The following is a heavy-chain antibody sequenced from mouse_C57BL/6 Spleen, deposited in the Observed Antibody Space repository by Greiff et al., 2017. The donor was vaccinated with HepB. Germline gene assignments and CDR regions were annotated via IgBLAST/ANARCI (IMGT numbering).Heavy chain of an antibody. CDR3: AGLYSKSAMDD. Sequence: QVQLQQSGPELVKPGASVKISCKASGYAFSSSWMNWVKQGPGKGLEWIGRIYPGDGDTNYNAKFKGKATLTADKSSSTAYLQLSSLTSEDSAVYFCAGLYSKSAMDDWGQGTSVTVSS. CDR2: IYPGDGDT. J-gene: IGHJ4*01. CDR1: GYAFSSSW. D-gene: IGHD2-5*01. V-gene: IGHV1-82*01.